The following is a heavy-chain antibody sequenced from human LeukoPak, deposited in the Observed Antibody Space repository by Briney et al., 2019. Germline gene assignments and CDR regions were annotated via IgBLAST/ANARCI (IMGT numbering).Heavy chain of an antibody. D-gene: IGHD3-22*01. CDR1: GFTFSNAW. Sequence: GGSLRLSCAASGFTFSNAWMSWVRQVPGKGLEWVSGVTGSAGSTYYADSVKGRFTMSRDNSKNTLYLQMNSLRAEDTAVYYCAKETGAMIEHTFEIWGQGTTVTVSS. CDR3: AKETGAMIEHTFEI. CDR2: VTGSAGST. V-gene: IGHV3-23*01. J-gene: IGHJ3*02.